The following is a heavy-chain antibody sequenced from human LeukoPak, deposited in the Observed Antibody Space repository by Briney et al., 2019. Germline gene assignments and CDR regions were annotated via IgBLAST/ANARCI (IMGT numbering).Heavy chain of an antibody. J-gene: IGHJ4*02. Sequence: PSETLSLTCTVSGGSISSYYWSWIRQPPGKGLEWIGYIYYSGSTNYNPSLKSRVTISVDTSKNQFSLKLSSVTAADTAVYYCARAEYGSGTLFDCWGQGTLVTVSS. D-gene: IGHD3-10*01. CDR3: ARAEYGSGTLFDC. CDR2: IYYSGST. V-gene: IGHV4-59*01. CDR1: GGSISSYY.